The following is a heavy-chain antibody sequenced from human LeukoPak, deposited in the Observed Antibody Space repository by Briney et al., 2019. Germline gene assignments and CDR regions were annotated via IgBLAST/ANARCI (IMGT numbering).Heavy chain of an antibody. CDR3: ARHSSVYSYGHAPFDY. CDR1: GDSISSSNYY. D-gene: IGHD1-26*01. V-gene: IGHV4-39*01. J-gene: IGHJ4*02. CDR2: LYFSGTT. Sequence: SETLSLTCTVSGDSISSSNYYWGWIRQPPGRRLECVGCLYFSGTTFYNPSLKSRVTMSADTSKKQFSLKLSSVTAADTAVFYCARHSSVYSYGHAPFDYWGQGTLVTVSS.